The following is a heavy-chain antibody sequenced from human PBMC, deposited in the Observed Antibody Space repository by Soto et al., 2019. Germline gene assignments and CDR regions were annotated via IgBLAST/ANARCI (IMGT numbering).Heavy chain of an antibody. D-gene: IGHD3-22*01. Sequence: SETMSLTYAVSGYSISSAYYWGWIRQPPGKGLEWIGSIYHSGSTYYNKSLKRRATISVDTTKNQFSLKLSSVTAADTALDYCARGVYYYDSSGYYLDYWGQGTLVTVSS. V-gene: IGHV4-38-2*01. CDR1: GYSISSAYY. CDR3: ARGVYYYDSSGYYLDY. CDR2: IYHSGST. J-gene: IGHJ4*02.